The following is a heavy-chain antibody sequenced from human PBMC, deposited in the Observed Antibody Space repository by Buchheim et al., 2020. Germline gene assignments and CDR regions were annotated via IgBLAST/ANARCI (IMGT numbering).Heavy chain of an antibody. CDR3: ARLVGAVFNHYYFGMDL. CDR2: ISHSGSA. D-gene: IGHD2-15*01. Sequence: QVQLQQWGAGLLKPSDTLSLTCAVSNGPFNGYYWSWLRQSPGSGPEWIGEISHSGSATYNTSLKSRVTISVDPSKSQFSLKLTSVTAADTGVYYCARLVGAVFNHYYFGMDLWAQGTT. J-gene: IGHJ6*02. V-gene: IGHV4-34*01. CDR1: NGPFNGYY.